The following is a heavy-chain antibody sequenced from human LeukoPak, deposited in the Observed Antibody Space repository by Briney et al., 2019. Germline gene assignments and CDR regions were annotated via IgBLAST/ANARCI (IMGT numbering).Heavy chain of an antibody. Sequence: TSETLSLTCAVYGGSFSGYYWSWIRQPPGKGLEWIGEINHSGSTNYNPSLKSRVNTSLDTSRNQFSLKLTYVTAADTAVYYCARDRRGSGSIDYWGQGTLVTVSS. J-gene: IGHJ4*02. D-gene: IGHD3-10*01. CDR2: INHSGST. CDR1: GGSFSGYY. CDR3: ARDRRGSGSIDY. V-gene: IGHV4-34*01.